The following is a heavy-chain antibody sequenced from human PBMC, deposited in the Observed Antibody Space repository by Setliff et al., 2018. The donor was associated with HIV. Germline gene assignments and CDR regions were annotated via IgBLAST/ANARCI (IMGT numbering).Heavy chain of an antibody. CDR1: GYTFTGYF. Sequence: ASVKVSCKASGYTFTGYFMHWVRQAPGQGLEWMGRINPNSGCTNYAQKFQGRATMTRDTSISTAYMELSRLRSDDTAVYYCASMVHCTNGVCLDAFDIWGQGTMVTVSS. CDR3: ASMVHCTNGVCLDAFDI. J-gene: IGHJ3*02. CDR2: INPNSGCT. D-gene: IGHD2-8*01. V-gene: IGHV1-2*06.